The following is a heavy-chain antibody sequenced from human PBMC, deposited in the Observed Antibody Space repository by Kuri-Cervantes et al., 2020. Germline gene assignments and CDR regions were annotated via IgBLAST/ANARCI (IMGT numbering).Heavy chain of an antibody. Sequence: GGSLRLSCAASGFTFSSYGMHWVRQAPGKGLEWVAVIWYDGSNKYYADSVKGRFTISRDNAKNSLYLQMNSLRAEDTAVYYCAKEGTSAWFDSWGQGTLVTVSS. V-gene: IGHV3-33*03. CDR3: AKEGTSAWFDS. CDR1: GFTFSSYG. D-gene: IGHD2-2*01. J-gene: IGHJ5*01. CDR2: IWYDGSNK.